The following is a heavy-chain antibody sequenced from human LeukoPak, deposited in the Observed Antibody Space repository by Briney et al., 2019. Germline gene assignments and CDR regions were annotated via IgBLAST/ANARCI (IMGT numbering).Heavy chain of an antibody. V-gene: IGHV3-30*02. D-gene: IGHD3-3*01. CDR3: AKAYYDFWSGYYKSFMDV. CDR2: IRYGGSNK. CDR1: GFTFSSYG. Sequence: PGGSLRLSCAASGFTFSSYGMHWVRQAPGKGLEWVAFIRYGGSNKYYADSVKGRFTISRDNSKNTLYLQMNSLRAEDTAVYYCAKAYYDFWSGYYKSFMDVWGKGTTVTVSS. J-gene: IGHJ6*03.